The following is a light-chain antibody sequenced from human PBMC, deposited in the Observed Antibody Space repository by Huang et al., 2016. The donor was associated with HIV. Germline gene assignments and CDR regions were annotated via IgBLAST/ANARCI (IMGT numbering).Light chain of an antibody. V-gene: IGKV1-8*01. Sequence: AIQMTQSPSSLSASTGDRVTITCRASQNLANYLAWYQQKPGTVPRLLIHGATTLHTGVPSRFSGSGSGTDFALNISCLQSEDFATYYCQQYFNYPFFGPGTRLEI. CDR1: QNLANY. J-gene: IGKJ5*01. CDR2: GAT. CDR3: QQYFNYPF.